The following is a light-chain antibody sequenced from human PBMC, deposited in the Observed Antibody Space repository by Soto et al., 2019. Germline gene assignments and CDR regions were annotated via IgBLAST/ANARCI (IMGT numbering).Light chain of an antibody. V-gene: IGKV3-20*01. CDR3: QQYGSSRT. CDR2: GAS. J-gene: IGKJ1*01. Sequence: IVLTQSPGTLSLSPGERASLSCRASQSVSSSYLAWYQQKPGQAPRLLIYGASSRATGIPDRFSGSGSGTDFTLTISRLETEDFAVYYCQQYGSSRTFGQGTKVDI. CDR1: QSVSSSY.